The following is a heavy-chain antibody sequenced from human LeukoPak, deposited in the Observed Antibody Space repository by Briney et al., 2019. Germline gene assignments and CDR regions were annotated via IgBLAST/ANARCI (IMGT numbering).Heavy chain of an antibody. J-gene: IGHJ4*02. D-gene: IGHD3-9*01. V-gene: IGHV4-39*01. Sequence: MPSGTLSLTCNVSGGSISSSSYYWGWIRQPPGMGLEWIGSTYYSGSTYYNPSLKSRVTISVDTSKNQFSLKLSSVTAADTAVYYCARHYDILTGYPPFDYWGQGTLVTVSS. CDR3: ARHYDILTGYPPFDY. CDR2: TYYSGST. CDR1: GGSISSSSYY.